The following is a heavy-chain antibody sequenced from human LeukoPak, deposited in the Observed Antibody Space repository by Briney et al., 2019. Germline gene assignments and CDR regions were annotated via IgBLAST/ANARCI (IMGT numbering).Heavy chain of an antibody. CDR2: IKEDGSEK. Sequence: GGSLGLSCAASGFTFSSSWMGWVRQAPGKGLEWAANIKEDGSEKYYVDSVKGRFTISRDNAKNSLYLQMNSLRAEDTAVYYCARVPGVPSLDYWGQGTLVTVSS. CDR1: GFTFSSSW. CDR3: ARVPGVPSLDY. V-gene: IGHV3-7*01. D-gene: IGHD7-27*01. J-gene: IGHJ4*02.